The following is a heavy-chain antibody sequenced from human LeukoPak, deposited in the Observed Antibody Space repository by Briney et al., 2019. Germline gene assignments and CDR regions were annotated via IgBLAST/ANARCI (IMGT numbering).Heavy chain of an antibody. J-gene: IGHJ4*02. V-gene: IGHV3-33*01. CDR1: GFTFNNYG. Sequence: EGSLRLSCAASGFTFNNYGMHWVRQAQGKGLEWVAVIWYDGSNKYYEDSVKGRFTISRDNSKNTMYLRMNSLRAEDTAVYYCAREPDLYYFDYWGQGTLVTVSS. CDR2: IWYDGSNK. CDR3: AREPDLYYFDY.